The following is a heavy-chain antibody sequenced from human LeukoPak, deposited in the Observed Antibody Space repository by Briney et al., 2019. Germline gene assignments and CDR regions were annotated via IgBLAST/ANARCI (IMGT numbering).Heavy chain of an antibody. CDR2: ISSSSSYI. D-gene: IGHD3-22*01. CDR3: ARDLVPRYYYDSRGGFDP. V-gene: IGHV3-21*01. Sequence: PGGSLRLSCAASGFTFSSYSMNWVRQAPGKGLEWVSSISSSSSYIYYADSVKGRFTISRDNAKNSLYLQMNSLRAEDTAVYYCARDLVPRYYYDSRGGFDPWGQGTLVTVSS. J-gene: IGHJ5*02. CDR1: GFTFSSYS.